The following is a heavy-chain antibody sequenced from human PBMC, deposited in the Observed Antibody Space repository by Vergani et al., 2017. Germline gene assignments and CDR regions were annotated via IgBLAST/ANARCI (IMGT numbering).Heavy chain of an antibody. D-gene: IGHD6-6*01. Sequence: EVQLVESGGGLVQPGGSLRLSCAASGFTVSSNYMSWVRQAPGKGLEWVSVIYSGGSTYYADSVKGRFTISRDNSKNTLYLQMNSLRAEDTAVYYCAKCRHKSIAAPLDYWGQGTLVTVSS. V-gene: IGHV3-66*01. CDR1: GFTVSSNY. J-gene: IGHJ4*02. CDR2: IYSGGST. CDR3: AKCRHKSIAAPLDY.